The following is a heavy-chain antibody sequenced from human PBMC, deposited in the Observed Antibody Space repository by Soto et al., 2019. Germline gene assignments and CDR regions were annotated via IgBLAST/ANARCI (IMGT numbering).Heavy chain of an antibody. Sequence: EVQLVESGGGLVQPGGSLKLSCAASGFTFSGSAMHWVRQASGKGLEWVGRIRSKANSHATAYAASVKGRFTISRDDSENRAYLQINSLNTEDTAVYSCTRRIEVTTGTGGYFDLWGRGTLVTVSS. CDR3: TRRIEVTTGTGGYFDL. CDR2: IRSKANSHAT. D-gene: IGHD1-1*01. CDR1: GFTFSGSA. J-gene: IGHJ2*01. V-gene: IGHV3-73*02.